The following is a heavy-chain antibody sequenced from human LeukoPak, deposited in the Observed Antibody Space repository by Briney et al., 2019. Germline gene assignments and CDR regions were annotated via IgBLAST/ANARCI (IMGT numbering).Heavy chain of an antibody. CDR1: GFTFSSYS. CDR3: ARYGAHAGYYDSSGYSSEVDY. Sequence: GGSLRLSCAASGFTFSSYSMNWVRQAPGKGLEWVSSISSSSSYIYYADSVKGRFTISRDNAKNSLYLQMNSLRAEDTAVYYCARYGAHAGYYDSSGYSSEVDYWGQGTLVTVSS. J-gene: IGHJ4*02. CDR2: ISSSSSYI. V-gene: IGHV3-21*04. D-gene: IGHD3-22*01.